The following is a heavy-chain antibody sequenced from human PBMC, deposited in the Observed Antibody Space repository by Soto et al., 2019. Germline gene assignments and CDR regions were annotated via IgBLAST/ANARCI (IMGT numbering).Heavy chain of an antibody. CDR1: GFTVSSSY. CDR2: IYSGSNT. J-gene: IGHJ4*02. CDR3: ASDGFLAAGTLDY. Sequence: EVQLVESGGGLVQPGGSLRLSCAASGFTVSSSYMTWVRQAPGKGLEWVSVIYSGSNTYYADSVKGRFTISRDNSKNTLYLQMNSLRGEDTAVYYCASDGFLAAGTLDYWGQGTLVTVSS. V-gene: IGHV3-66*01. D-gene: IGHD6-13*01.